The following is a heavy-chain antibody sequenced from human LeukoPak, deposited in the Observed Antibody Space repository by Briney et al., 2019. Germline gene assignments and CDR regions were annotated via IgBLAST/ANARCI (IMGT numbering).Heavy chain of an antibody. CDR3: ARDSEYSSSFAFDI. D-gene: IGHD6-13*01. J-gene: IGHJ3*02. CDR2: INQDGYEK. V-gene: IGHV3-7*01. Sequence: PGGSLRLSCAASGFTFSSHWMSWVRQAPGKGLECVANINQDGYEKYYVDSVKGRFTVSRDNAKNSLYLQMKSLRAEDTAVYYCARDSEYSSSFAFDIWGPGTVVTVSS. CDR1: GFTFSSHW.